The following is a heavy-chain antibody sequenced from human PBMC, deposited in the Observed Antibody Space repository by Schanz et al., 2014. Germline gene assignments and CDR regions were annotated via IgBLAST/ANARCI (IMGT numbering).Heavy chain of an antibody. CDR3: AKAADWPVTRFDP. J-gene: IGHJ5*02. D-gene: IGHD3-9*01. CDR1: GFTFSSNS. CDR2: IGSSSSRI. V-gene: IGHV3-48*01. Sequence: VQLVESGGGLVQPGGSLRLSCTASGFTFSSNSMNWVRQAPGKGLEWISYIGSSSSRIDHADSVKGRFTISRDNAKNSLYLQMSSLRADDTAVYYCAKAADWPVTRFDPWGQGTLVTVSS.